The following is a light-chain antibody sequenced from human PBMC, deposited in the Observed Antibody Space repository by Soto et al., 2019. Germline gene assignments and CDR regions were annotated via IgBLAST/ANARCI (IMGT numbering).Light chain of an antibody. V-gene: IGKV1-16*02. CDR3: QQYNRCPLYT. CDR2: AAS. Sequence: DIRMTQSPSSLSASVRDRVTITCRASQAINNYLAWFQQKPGKAPKSLIFAASSLQSGVPSQFSGSGSGTDFTLTIRSLQPEDFAPYYCQQYNRCPLYTFGQGTKLEIK. J-gene: IGKJ2*01. CDR1: QAINNY.